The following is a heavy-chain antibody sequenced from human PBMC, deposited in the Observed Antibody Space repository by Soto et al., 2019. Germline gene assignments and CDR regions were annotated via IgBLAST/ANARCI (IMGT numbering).Heavy chain of an antibody. CDR2: IIPIFGTA. D-gene: IGHD2-15*01. V-gene: IGHV1-69*06. J-gene: IGHJ3*02. CDR1: GGTFSSYA. Sequence: SVKVSCKASGGTFSSYAISWVRQAPGQGLEWMGGIIPIFGTANYAQKLQGRVTITADKSTSTAYMELSSLRSEDTAVYYCARGSSDCSGGSCYSDAFDIWGQGTMVTVSS. CDR3: ARGSSDCSGGSCYSDAFDI.